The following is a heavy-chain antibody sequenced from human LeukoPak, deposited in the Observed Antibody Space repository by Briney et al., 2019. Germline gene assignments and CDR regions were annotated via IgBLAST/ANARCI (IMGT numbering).Heavy chain of an antibody. CDR1: GFTFSSYA. V-gene: IGHV3-23*01. CDR3: AKGLTVTMWGQGMDV. Sequence: PGGSLRLSCAASGFTFSSYAMSWVRQAPGKGLEWVSSISGNGGSTKYADSVKGRFTISRDNSKNTLYLQMNSLRAEDTAVYYCAKGLTVTMWGQGMDVWGPRDHGHRLL. J-gene: IGHJ6*01. CDR2: ISGNGGST. D-gene: IGHD4-11*01.